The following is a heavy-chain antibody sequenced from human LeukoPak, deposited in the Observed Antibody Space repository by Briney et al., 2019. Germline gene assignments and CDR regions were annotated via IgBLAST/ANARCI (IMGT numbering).Heavy chain of an antibody. J-gene: IGHJ4*02. Sequence: GASVKVSCKASGGTFSSYAISWVRQATGQGLEWMGWMNPNSGNTGYAQKFQGRVTMTRNTSISTAYMELSSLRSEDTAVYYCAAGKGPFYYDSSGYLGYWAQGTLVTVSS. D-gene: IGHD3-22*01. CDR1: GGTFSSYA. CDR3: AAGKGPFYYDSSGYLGY. CDR2: MNPNSGNT. V-gene: IGHV1-8*02.